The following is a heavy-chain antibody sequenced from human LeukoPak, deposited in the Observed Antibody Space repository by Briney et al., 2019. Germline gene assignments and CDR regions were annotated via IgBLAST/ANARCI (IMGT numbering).Heavy chain of an antibody. D-gene: IGHD2-21*01. V-gene: IGHV3-64*01. J-gene: IGHJ3*02. Sequence: GGSLRLSCAASGFTFSSYAMHRVRQAPGKGLEYVSAISRHGSNTYYANFVKGRFTISRDNSKNTLYLQMGSLRAGDMAVYYCARVGDQDAFDIWLQGTMVTFSS. CDR1: GFTFSSYA. CDR2: ISRHGSNT. CDR3: ARVGDQDAFDI.